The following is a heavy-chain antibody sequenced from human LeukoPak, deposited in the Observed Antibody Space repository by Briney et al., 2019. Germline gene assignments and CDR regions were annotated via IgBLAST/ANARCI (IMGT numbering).Heavy chain of an antibody. CDR3: AKGRLSTYYFDY. CDR1: GFTFSSYG. CDR2: ISYDGSNK. V-gene: IGHV3-30*18. D-gene: IGHD6-25*01. Sequence: GGSLRLSCAASGFTFSSYGMHWVRQAPGKGLEWVAVISYDGSNKYYADSVKGRFTISRDNSKNTLYLQMNSLRAEDTAVYYCAKGRLSTYYFDYWGQGTLVTVSS. J-gene: IGHJ4*02.